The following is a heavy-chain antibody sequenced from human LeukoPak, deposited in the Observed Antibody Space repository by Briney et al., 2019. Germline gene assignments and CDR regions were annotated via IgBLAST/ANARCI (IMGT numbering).Heavy chain of an antibody. CDR3: ARGPANYDILTGYYHDAFDI. J-gene: IGHJ3*02. CDR2: IYYSGST. V-gene: IGHV4-59*01. D-gene: IGHD3-9*01. Sequence: SETLSLTCTVSGGSISSYHWSWIRQPPGKGLEWIGYIYYSGSTNYNPSLKSRVTISVDTSKNQFSLKLSSMTAADTAVYYCARGPANYDILTGYYHDAFDIWGQGTMVTVSS. CDR1: GGSISSYH.